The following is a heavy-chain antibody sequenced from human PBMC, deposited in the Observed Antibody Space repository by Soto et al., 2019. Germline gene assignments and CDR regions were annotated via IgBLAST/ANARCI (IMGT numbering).Heavy chain of an antibody. D-gene: IGHD3-16*02. V-gene: IGHV4-31*03. CDR1: GGSISSGGYY. CDR3: AREVRHRMKRTYYDYVWGSYRYGLVAFDM. J-gene: IGHJ3*02. Sequence: PSETLSRTCTVSGGSISSGGYYWSWIRQHPGKGLEWIGYIYYSGSTNYNPSLKSRVTISVDKSKNQFSLKLSSVTAADTAVYYCAREVRHRMKRTYYDYVWGSYRYGLVAFDMWGHGTMVTVSS. CDR2: IYYSGST.